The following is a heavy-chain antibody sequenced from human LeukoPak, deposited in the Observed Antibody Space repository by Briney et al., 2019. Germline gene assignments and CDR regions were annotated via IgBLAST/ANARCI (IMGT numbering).Heavy chain of an antibody. CDR1: GFTFSSYA. CDR2: ISYDGSNK. Sequence: GGSLRLSCAASGFTFSSYAMHWVRQAPGKGLEWVAVISYDGSNKYYADSVKGRFTISRDNSKNTLYLQMNSLRAEDTAVYYCARPLGYCSSTSCLTDYGMDVWGQGTTVTVSS. CDR3: ARPLGYCSSTSCLTDYGMDV. D-gene: IGHD2-2*01. J-gene: IGHJ6*02. V-gene: IGHV3-30-3*01.